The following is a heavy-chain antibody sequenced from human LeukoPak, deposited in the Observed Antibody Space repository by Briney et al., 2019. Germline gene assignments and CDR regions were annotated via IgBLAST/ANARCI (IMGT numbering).Heavy chain of an antibody. J-gene: IGHJ4*02. CDR1: GGSISSYY. CDR2: IYYRGST. D-gene: IGHD3-22*01. V-gene: IGHV4-59*01. Sequence: SETLSLTCTVSGGSISSYYWSWIRQPPGKGLEWIGYIYYRGSTNYNPSLKSRVTISVDTSKNQFSLKLSSVTAADTAVYYCARASPYYYDSSGYYLFDYWGQGTLVTVSS. CDR3: ARASPYYYDSSGYYLFDY.